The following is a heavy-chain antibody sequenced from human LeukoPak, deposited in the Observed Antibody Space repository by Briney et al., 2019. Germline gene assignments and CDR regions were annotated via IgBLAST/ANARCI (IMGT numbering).Heavy chain of an antibody. CDR1: GGSISSYY. V-gene: IGHV4-4*07. J-gene: IGHJ4*02. D-gene: IGHD6-19*01. CDR3: ARVGYSSGWSLWDY. Sequence: SETLSLTCTVSGGSISSYYWSWIRQPAGKGLEWIGRIYTSGNTNYNPSLKSRLTMSVDTSKNQFSLNLTSVTAADTAVYYCARVGYSSGWSLWDYWGQGTLVTVSS. CDR2: IYTSGNT.